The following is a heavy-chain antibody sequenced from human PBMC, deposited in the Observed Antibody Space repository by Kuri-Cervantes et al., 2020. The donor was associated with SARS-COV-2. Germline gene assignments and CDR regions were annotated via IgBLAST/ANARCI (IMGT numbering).Heavy chain of an antibody. CDR3: AHTKVVPAAIHIFDY. V-gene: IGHV2-70*12. D-gene: IGHD2-2*01. CDR1: GFSLSTSGMC. CDR2: IDWDDDK. Sequence: SGPTLAQPTQILTLTCPFSGFSLSTSGMCVSWIRQPPGKALEWLARIDWDDDKYYSTSLKTRLTISKDTSKNQVVLTMTNMDPVDTATYYCAHTKVVPAAIHIFDYWGQGTLVTVSS. J-gene: IGHJ4*02.